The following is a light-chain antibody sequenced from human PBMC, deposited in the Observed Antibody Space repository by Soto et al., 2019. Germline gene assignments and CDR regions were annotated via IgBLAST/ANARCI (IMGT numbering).Light chain of an antibody. J-gene: IGKJ4*01. CDR1: QSVNSNY. Sequence: EIVLTQSPGTLSLSPGERATLSCRASQSVNSNYLAWYQQKPGQAPRLLMYETSTRATGIPDRFSGSGSGTDFTLTISRLEPEDVAVYYCHQYYKWPLTFGGGTKVDIK. CDR3: HQYYKWPLT. V-gene: IGKV3-20*01. CDR2: ETS.